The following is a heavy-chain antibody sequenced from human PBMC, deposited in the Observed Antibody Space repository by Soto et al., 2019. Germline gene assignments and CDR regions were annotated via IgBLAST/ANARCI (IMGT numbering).Heavy chain of an antibody. CDR2: IYSGGST. CDR1: GFTVSNNY. D-gene: IGHD3-16*01. Sequence: EEQLVESGGDLVQPGGSLRLSCAASGFTVSNNYMSWVRQAPGKGLEWVSLIYSGGSTYYADSVKGRFTISRDSSKNTLYLQVYSLRAEDTAMYYCAAYSHKGYWGQGTLVTVSS. CDR3: AAYSHKGY. J-gene: IGHJ4*02. V-gene: IGHV3-66*01.